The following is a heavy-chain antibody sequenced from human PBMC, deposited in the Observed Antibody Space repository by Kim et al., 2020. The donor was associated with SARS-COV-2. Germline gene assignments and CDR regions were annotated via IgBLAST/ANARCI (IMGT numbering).Heavy chain of an antibody. J-gene: IGHJ4*02. D-gene: IGHD2-21*01. CDR2: IKSKSDGETI. CDR1: GFTFANAW. Sequence: GGSLRLSCAASGFTFANAWMSWVRQAPGKGLEWVGRIKSKSDGETIDFAAPVKGRFTISRDDSKNTLYLQMNSLNTEDTALYYCITDHISYTPRGYCGSGHCYRGYWGQGTLGTVSS. V-gene: IGHV3-15*01. CDR3: ITDHISYTPRGYCGSGHCYRGY.